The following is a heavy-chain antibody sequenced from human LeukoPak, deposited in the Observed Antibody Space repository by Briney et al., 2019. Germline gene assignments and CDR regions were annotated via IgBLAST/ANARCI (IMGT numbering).Heavy chain of an antibody. Sequence: GGSLRLSCAASGFTFSSNYMNWVRQAPGKGLEWVSVIYSGGNTYYADSVKGRFTISRDNSKNTLYLQMNSLRAEDTAVYYCARTPMFYFYGMDVWGRGTTVTISS. CDR1: GFTFSSNY. CDR3: ARTPMFYFYGMDV. J-gene: IGHJ6*02. V-gene: IGHV3-66*01. D-gene: IGHD2-15*01. CDR2: IYSGGNT.